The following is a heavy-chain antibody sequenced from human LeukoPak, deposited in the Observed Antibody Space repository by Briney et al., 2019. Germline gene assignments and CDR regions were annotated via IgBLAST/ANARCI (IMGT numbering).Heavy chain of an antibody. CDR2: IFYSGST. J-gene: IGHJ4*02. CDR3: ARGRDGTRWWRRIPNSAGVHFDY. V-gene: IGHV4-39*07. CDR1: GGSISTSNYY. Sequence: SETLSLTCTVSGGSISTSNYYWGWIRQPPGKGLEWIGNIFYSGSTYYSPSLKSRVTISVDTSKNQFSLKLSSVTAADTAVYYCARGRDGTRWWRRIPNSAGVHFDYWGQGTLVTVSS. D-gene: IGHD2-21*02.